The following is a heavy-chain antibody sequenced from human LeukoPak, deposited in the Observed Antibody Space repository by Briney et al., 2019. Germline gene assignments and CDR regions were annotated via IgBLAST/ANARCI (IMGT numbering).Heavy chain of an antibody. CDR1: GGSISSNSYY. Sequence: PSETLSLTCTVSGGSISSNSYYWGWIRQPPGKGLEWIGSIYYSGSTYYNPSLKSRVTISVDTSKNQFSLKLSSVTAADTAVYYCARHDYGDLHFDYWGQGTLVTVSS. D-gene: IGHD4-17*01. CDR2: IYYSGST. V-gene: IGHV4-39*01. J-gene: IGHJ4*02. CDR3: ARHDYGDLHFDY.